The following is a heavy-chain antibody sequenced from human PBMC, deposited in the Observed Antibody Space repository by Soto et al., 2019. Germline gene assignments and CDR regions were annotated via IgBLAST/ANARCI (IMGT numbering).Heavy chain of an antibody. CDR3: ARVLLWFGERGYGMDV. D-gene: IGHD3-10*01. V-gene: IGHV3-66*01. J-gene: IGHJ6*02. CDR2: IYSGGST. Sequence: EVQLVESGGGLVQPGGSLRLSCAASGFTVSSNYMSWVRQAPGKGLEWVSVIYSGGSTYYADSVKGRFTISRDNSENTLYLQMNSPRAEDTAVYYCARVLLWFGERGYGMDVWAQGTTVTVSS. CDR1: GFTVSSNY.